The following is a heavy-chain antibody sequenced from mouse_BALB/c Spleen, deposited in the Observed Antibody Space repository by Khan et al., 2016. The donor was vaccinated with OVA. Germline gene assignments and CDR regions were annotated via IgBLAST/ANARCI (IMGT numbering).Heavy chain of an antibody. CDR2: INTYTGEP. J-gene: IGHJ1*01. CDR3: ARGASYWYFDV. CDR1: AYTFTNYG. Sequence: QIQLVQSGPELKKPGETVKISCKASAYTFTNYGMNWVKQAPGKGLKWLGWINTYTGEPTYTDDFKGRFAFFLETSASTASLQINTLKNEDMATDYCARGASYWYFDVWGAGTTVTVSA. V-gene: IGHV9-1*02.